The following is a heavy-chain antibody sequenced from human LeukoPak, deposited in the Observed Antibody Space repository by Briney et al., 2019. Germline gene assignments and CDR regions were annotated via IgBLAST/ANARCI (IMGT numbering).Heavy chain of an antibody. Sequence: GGSLRLSCAASGFTFSTFAMSWVRQAPGKGLEWVSSISGSANSTYYADSVKGRFTISRDTAKNTLSLQMNSLRAEDTAVYYCAKHSYRVDSFTDYWGQGTLVTVSS. CDR2: ISGSANST. CDR1: GFTFSTFA. D-gene: IGHD3/OR15-3a*01. CDR3: AKHSYRVDSFTDY. J-gene: IGHJ4*02. V-gene: IGHV3-23*01.